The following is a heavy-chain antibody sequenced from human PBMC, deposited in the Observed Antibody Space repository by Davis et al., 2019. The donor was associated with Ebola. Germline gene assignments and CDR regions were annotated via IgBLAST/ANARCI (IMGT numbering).Heavy chain of an antibody. D-gene: IGHD6-19*01. V-gene: IGHV4-59*01. CDR1: GGSISNYY. Sequence: SETLSLTCSVSGGSISNYYWSWIRQPPGKGLEWIGYISYSGNTNYNPSLKSRVTISVDTSKKQFSLKLSSVTAADTAVYYCAREGYSSAWPSFFDYWGQGTLVTVSS. CDR3: AREGYSSAWPSFFDY. CDR2: ISYSGNT. J-gene: IGHJ4*02.